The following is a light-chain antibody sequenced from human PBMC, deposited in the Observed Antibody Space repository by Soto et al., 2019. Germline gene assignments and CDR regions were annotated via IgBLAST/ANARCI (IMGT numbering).Light chain of an antibody. CDR2: KTS. J-gene: IGKJ1*01. Sequence: DIQMTQSPSTLSASVGDRVTITCRASQNINSWLAWYQQKPGKAPKLLIYKTSSLESGVPSRFSGSGSGTEFTLTISSLQPDEFATYYCQQYNNSPWAFGQGTKVEIK. V-gene: IGKV1-5*03. CDR1: QNINSW. CDR3: QQYNNSPWA.